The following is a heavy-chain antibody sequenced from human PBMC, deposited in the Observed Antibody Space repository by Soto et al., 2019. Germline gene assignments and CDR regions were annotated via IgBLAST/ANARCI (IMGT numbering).Heavy chain of an antibody. J-gene: IGHJ4*02. CDR2: ISSIFSTI. V-gene: IGHV3-11*01. CDR1: GFAFRDYY. D-gene: IGHD6-13*01. Sequence: AGGSLRLSCAASGFAFRDYYMIWIRQAPVNGLEFVSYISSIFSTIYYADSVKGRFTISRYNAKNSLYLQMNSLRADDSAVYYCARAGAVAGTVDYWGQGTLVTVSS. CDR3: ARAGAVAGTVDY.